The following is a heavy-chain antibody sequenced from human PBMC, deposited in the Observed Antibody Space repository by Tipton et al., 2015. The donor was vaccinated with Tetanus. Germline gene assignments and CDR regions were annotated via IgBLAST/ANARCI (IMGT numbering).Heavy chain of an antibody. CDR2: MSPNSGNT. CDR3: ARGRASLDF. V-gene: IGHV1-8*01. Sequence: QLVQSGAEVKKPGASVKVSCKTSGYTFITYDINWVRQAPGQGLEWMGGMSPNSGNTGYAQKFQGRVTMTRDTSIRTAYMEVTSLRSEDTAVYYCARGRASLDFWGQGTLVTVSS. CDR1: GYTFITYD. J-gene: IGHJ4*02.